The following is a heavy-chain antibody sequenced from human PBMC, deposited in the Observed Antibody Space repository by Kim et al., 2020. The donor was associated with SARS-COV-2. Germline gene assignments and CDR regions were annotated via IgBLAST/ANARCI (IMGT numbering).Heavy chain of an antibody. Sequence: GGSLRLSCAASGFTFGDYAMHWVRQAPGKGLEWVSGISWNSGSIGYADSVKGRFTISRDNAKNSLYLQMNSLRAEDTALYYCAKDGDSSSWTLDPYYFDYWGQGTLVTVSS. CDR3: AKDGDSSSWTLDPYYFDY. J-gene: IGHJ4*02. D-gene: IGHD6-13*01. CDR1: GFTFGDYA. CDR2: ISWNSGSI. V-gene: IGHV3-9*01.